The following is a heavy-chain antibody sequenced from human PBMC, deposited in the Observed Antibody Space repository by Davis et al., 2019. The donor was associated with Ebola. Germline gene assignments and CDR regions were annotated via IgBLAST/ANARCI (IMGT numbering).Heavy chain of an antibody. J-gene: IGHJ5*02. D-gene: IGHD6-13*01. CDR3: ARRIAAGWFDP. V-gene: IGHV1-18*04. CDR2: FSAYNGNT. Sequence: AASVKVSCKASGYTFTSYGISWVRQAPGQGLEWMGWFSAYNGNTNYAQKLQGRVTMTTDTSTSTAYMELRSLRSDDTAVYYRARRIAAGWFDPWGQGTLVTVSS. CDR1: GYTFTSYG.